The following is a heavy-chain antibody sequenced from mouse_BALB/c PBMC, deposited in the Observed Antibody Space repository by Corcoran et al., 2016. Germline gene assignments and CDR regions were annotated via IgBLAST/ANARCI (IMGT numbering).Heavy chain of an antibody. Sequence: QVQLQQSGAELMKPGASVKISCKATGYTFSSYWIEWVKQRPGHGLEWIGEILPGSGSTNYNEKFKGKATFTADTSSNTAYMQLSSLTSEDSAVYYCARCRRTGFVAYWGQGTLVTVSA. V-gene: IGHV1-9*01. CDR2: ILPGSGST. CDR3: ARCRRTGFVAY. D-gene: IGHD3-1*01. J-gene: IGHJ3*01. CDR1: GYTFSSYW.